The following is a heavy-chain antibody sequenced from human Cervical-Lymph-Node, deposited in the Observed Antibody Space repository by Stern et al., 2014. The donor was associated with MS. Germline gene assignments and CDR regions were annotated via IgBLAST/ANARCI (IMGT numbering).Heavy chain of an antibody. D-gene: IGHD1-1*01. J-gene: IGHJ4*02. V-gene: IGHV1-69*06. CDR1: GVTFSTYS. Sequence: QLVESGAEVKRPGSSVRGSCKASGVTFSTYSISLVRQAPGQGLEWMGGIILIFGTVNYAQKFQGRLTMSADKSTSTVYLDLNSLRSEDTAMYYCARYRGTFYFDNWGQGTLVTVSS. CDR3: ARYRGTFYFDN. CDR2: IILIFGTV.